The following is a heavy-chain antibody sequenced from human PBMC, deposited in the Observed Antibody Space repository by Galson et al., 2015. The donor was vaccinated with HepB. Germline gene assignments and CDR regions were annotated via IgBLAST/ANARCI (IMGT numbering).Heavy chain of an antibody. CDR2: INPNSGGT. CDR1: GYTFTDYD. Sequence: SVKVSCKASGYTFTDYDIHWVRQAPGQGLEWMGRINPNSGGTNYVQKFQGRVTMTRDTSISTAYMELSRLKSDDTAVYYCARFSGDNWGQGTLVTVSS. V-gene: IGHV1-2*06. D-gene: IGHD2-15*01. J-gene: IGHJ4*02. CDR3: ARFSGDN.